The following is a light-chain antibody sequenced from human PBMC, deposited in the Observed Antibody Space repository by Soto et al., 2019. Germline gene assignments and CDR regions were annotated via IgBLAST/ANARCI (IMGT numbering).Light chain of an antibody. V-gene: IGKV3-15*01. J-gene: IGKJ5*01. Sequence: ETVMTQSPGPLSVSLGERATLSCRSSQSVSIHLAWYQQKPGQAPRLLIYDTSTRATGIPARFSGSGSGTEFTLTISSLQSEDFAVYYCQQYSNWPPITLGQGTRLEIK. CDR3: QQYSNWPPIT. CDR2: DTS. CDR1: QSVSIH.